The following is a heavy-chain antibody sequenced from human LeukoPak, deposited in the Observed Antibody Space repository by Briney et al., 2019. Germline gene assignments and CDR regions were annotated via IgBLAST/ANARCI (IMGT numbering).Heavy chain of an antibody. V-gene: IGHV3-21*01. CDR1: GFTFSSYS. Sequence: GGSLRLSCAASGFTFSSYSMNWVRQAPGKGLEWVSSISSSGRYIYYADSVKGRFTISRDNAKNSLYLQMNSLRAEDTAVYYCARTGTLGEGDYWGQGTLVTVSS. CDR3: ARTGTLGEGDY. CDR2: ISSSGRYI. J-gene: IGHJ4*02. D-gene: IGHD1-14*01.